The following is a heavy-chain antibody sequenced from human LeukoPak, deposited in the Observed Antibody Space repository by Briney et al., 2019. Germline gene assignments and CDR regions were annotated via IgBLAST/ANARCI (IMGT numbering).Heavy chain of an antibody. Sequence: GGSLRLSCVASGFTFSHYFMSWIRQAPGKGLEWVSYIGTTASITYYGDSVRGRFTISRDNAKNSLYLQMNSLRAEDTAIYYCARTYYYGSGNYNDAFDIWGQGTMVTVSS. D-gene: IGHD3-10*01. V-gene: IGHV3-11*01. CDR1: GFTFSHYF. CDR3: ARTYYYGSGNYNDAFDI. CDR2: IGTTASIT. J-gene: IGHJ3*02.